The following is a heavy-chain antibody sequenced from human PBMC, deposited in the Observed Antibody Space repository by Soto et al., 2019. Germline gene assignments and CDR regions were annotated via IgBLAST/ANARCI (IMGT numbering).Heavy chain of an antibody. CDR2: INHVGGT. Sequence: SETLSLTCAVYGGFLSESYWTWIRQPPGKGLEWIGEINHVGGTNYNPSLKSRVTMSVDTSQNQFSLRLISVTAADTAMYFCVRIRYQLPSPLLCLDLRGPGTPVTGFS. J-gene: IGHJ5*02. D-gene: IGHD2-15*01. CDR1: GGFLSESY. V-gene: IGHV4-34*01. CDR3: VRIRYQLPSPLLCLDL.